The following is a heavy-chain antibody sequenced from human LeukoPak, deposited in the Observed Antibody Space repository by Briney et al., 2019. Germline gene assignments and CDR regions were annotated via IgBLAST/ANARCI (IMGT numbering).Heavy chain of an antibody. CDR2: IIPIFGTA. D-gene: IGHD2-2*02. V-gene: IGHV1-69*13. J-gene: IGHJ6*02. Sequence: ASVKVSCKASGGTFSSYAISWVRQAPGQGLEWTGGIIPIFGTANYAQKFQGRVTITADESTSTAYMELSSLRSEDTAVSYCASQHYCSSTSCYTLSDYYYYGMDVWGQGTTVTVSS. CDR3: ASQHYCSSTSCYTLSDYYYYGMDV. CDR1: GGTFSSYA.